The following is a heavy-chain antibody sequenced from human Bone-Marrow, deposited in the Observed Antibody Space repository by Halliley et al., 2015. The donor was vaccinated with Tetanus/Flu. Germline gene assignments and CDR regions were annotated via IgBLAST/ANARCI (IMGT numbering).Heavy chain of an antibody. CDR3: VRNQWP. Sequence: PPGKGLEWIGWIYYNGDTNYNPPLKSRVSMSLVTSKNQFSLRLTSVTAADTAVYYCVRNQWPWGQGTLVTVSS. D-gene: IGHD6-19*01. J-gene: IGHJ5*02. V-gene: IGHV4-59*01. CDR2: IYYNGDT.